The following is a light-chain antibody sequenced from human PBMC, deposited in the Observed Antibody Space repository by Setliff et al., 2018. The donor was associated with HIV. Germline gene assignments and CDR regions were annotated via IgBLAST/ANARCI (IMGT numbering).Light chain of an antibody. CDR2: QAT. Sequence: QSVLTQPASVSGSPGQSITISCTGTSSDIGRYNLVSWYQQYPGKAPKLMIYQATKRPSGASNRFSGSKSGNTASLTISGLQAEDEADYYCCSNTGSNTYVFGSGTKVTVL. CDR1: SSDIGRYNL. V-gene: IGLV2-23*01. J-gene: IGLJ1*01. CDR3: CSNTGSNTYV.